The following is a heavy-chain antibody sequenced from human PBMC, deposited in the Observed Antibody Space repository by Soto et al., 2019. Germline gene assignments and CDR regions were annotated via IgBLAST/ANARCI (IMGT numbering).Heavy chain of an antibody. CDR2: ISAYNGNT. V-gene: IGHV1-18*01. J-gene: IGHJ3*02. D-gene: IGHD4-17*01. CDR3: AREIYGDYGGHDAFDI. Sequence: QVQLVQSGAEVKKPGASVKVSCKASGYTFTSYGISWVRQAPGQGLEWMGWISAYNGNTNYAQKLQGRVTMPTDTSTTTAYMELRSLGSDDTAVYYCAREIYGDYGGHDAFDIWGQGTMVTVSS. CDR1: GYTFTSYG.